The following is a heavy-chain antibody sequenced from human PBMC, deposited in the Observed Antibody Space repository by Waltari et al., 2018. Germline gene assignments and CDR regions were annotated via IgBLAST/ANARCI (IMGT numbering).Heavy chain of an antibody. V-gene: IGHV3-48*03. CDR3: ARYGIAARSYFFEY. CDR1: GFSFSSHE. J-gene: IGHJ4*02. CDR2: ISSSDGTT. D-gene: IGHD6-6*01. Sequence: EVQLVASGGGLVQPGGSLRLSCAASGFSFSSHEMNWVRQAPGKGLEWVSYISSSDGTTYYADSVKGRFTISRDNAKNSLYLQMNSLRDEDTAVYYCARYGIAARSYFFEYWGQGTLVTVSS.